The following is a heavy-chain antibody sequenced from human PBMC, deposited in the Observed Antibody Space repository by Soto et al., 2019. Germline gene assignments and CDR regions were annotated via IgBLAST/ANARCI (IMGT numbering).Heavy chain of an antibody. V-gene: IGHV4-39*02. D-gene: IGHD5-12*01. CDR2: IYYSGST. CDR3: AREDIVDYYFDY. Sequence: SETLSLTCTVSGGSISSSSYYWGWSRQPPGKGLEWIGSIYYSGSTYYNPSLKRRVTISVDTSKNQFSLKLSSVTAADTAVYYCAREDIVDYYFDYWGQGTLVTVSS. J-gene: IGHJ4*02. CDR1: GGSISSSSYY.